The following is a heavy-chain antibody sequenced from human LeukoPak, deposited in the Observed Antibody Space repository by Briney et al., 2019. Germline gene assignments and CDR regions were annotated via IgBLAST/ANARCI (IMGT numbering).Heavy chain of an antibody. CDR2: IYSGGST. Sequence: GGSLRLSCAASGFTVSSNYMSWVRQAPGKGLEWVSVIYSGGSTYYADSVKGRFTISRDNSKNTLYLQMNSLRAEDTAVYYCAKASSSGWYWGDYWGQGTLVTVSS. D-gene: IGHD6-19*01. J-gene: IGHJ4*02. CDR3: AKASSSGWYWGDY. CDR1: GFTVSSNY. V-gene: IGHV3-53*01.